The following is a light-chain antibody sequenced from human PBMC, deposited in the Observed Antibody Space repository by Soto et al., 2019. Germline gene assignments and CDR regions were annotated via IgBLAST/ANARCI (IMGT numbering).Light chain of an antibody. J-gene: IGLJ1*01. CDR3: SSFRSSSTLPYV. CDR2: EVS. V-gene: IGLV2-14*01. Sequence: QSALTQPASVSGSPGQSITISCTGTSSDVGGYDYVSWYPPCPGKAPKLIIYEVSYRPSGVSTRFSGSKSGNTASLTISGLRAEDEADYSCSSFRSSSTLPYVFGTGTKLTVL. CDR1: SSDVGGYDY.